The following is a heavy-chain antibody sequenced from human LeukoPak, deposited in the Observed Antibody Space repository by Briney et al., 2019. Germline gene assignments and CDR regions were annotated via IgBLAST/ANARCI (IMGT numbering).Heavy chain of an antibody. Sequence: SETLSLTCTVSGGSISSGAYHWSWIRQHPGRGLEWLGYIYYSGSTYYNPSLTSRIIISLDTSKNQFSLKLSSVTAADTAMYYCARHNARDWFDPWGQGTLVTVPS. CDR2: IYYSGST. J-gene: IGHJ5*02. CDR1: GGSISSGAYH. V-gene: IGHV4-31*03. D-gene: IGHD2-8*01. CDR3: ARHNARDWFDP.